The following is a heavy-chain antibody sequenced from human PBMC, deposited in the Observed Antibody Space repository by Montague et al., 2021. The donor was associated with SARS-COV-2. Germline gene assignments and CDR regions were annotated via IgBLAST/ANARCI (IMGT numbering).Heavy chain of an antibody. CDR1: GGSFSSY. Sequence: SETLSLTCDVYGGSFSSYWSWIRQPPGRGLEWVGQISHGGGTNHXPSLKSRVTISVDTSKNQVSLKLSSVTAADTAVYYCASHCGGGRCYFGMDVWGQGTTVTVSS. CDR2: ISHGGGT. D-gene: IGHD2-15*01. V-gene: IGHV4-34*01. J-gene: IGHJ6*02. CDR3: ASHCGGGRCYFGMDV.